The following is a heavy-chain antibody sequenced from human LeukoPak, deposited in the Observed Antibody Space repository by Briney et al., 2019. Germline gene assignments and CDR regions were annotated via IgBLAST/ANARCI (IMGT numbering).Heavy chain of an antibody. D-gene: IGHD7-27*01. CDR1: GDSVSINSAA. J-gene: IGHJ3*02. CDR2: TYYRSKWCN. Sequence: SQTLALTRAISGDSVSINSAAWKSIRQSPSRGLEWLGRTYYRSKWCNDYAVSVKSRVTINPDTSKNQFPLQLNSVTPEDTAVYYCAREASLTGDAFDIWGEGTKVTVSS. CDR3: AREASLTGDAFDI. V-gene: IGHV6-1*01.